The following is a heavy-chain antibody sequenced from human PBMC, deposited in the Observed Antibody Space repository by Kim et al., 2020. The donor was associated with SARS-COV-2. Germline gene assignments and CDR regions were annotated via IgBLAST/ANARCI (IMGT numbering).Heavy chain of an antibody. J-gene: IGHJ4*02. D-gene: IGHD6-6*01. CDR1: GFTFSSYS. CDR3: ARDLKAYSSSFH. Sequence: GGSLRLSCAASGFTFSSYSMNWVRQAPGKGLEWVSSISSSSSYIYYADSVKGRFTISRDNAKNSLYLQMNSLRAEDTAVYYCARDLKAYSSSFHWGQGTLVTVSS. V-gene: IGHV3-21*01. CDR2: ISSSSSYI.